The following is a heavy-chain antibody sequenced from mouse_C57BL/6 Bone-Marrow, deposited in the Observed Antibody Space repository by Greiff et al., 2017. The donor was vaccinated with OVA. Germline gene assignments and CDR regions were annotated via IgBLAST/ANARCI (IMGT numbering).Heavy chain of an antibody. Sequence: FPGNKLEYIGYTFYSGITYYNPSLESRTYITRDTSKNQFSLKLSSVTTEDTATYYCARDDDYDGTVDYWGQGTTLTVSS. D-gene: IGHD2-4*01. CDR2: TFYSGIT. CDR3: ARDDDYDGTVDY. V-gene: IGHV3-3*01. J-gene: IGHJ2*01.